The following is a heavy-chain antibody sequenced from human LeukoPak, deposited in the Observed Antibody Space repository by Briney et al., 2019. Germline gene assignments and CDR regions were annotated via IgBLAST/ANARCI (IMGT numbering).Heavy chain of an antibody. J-gene: IGHJ3*02. CDR3: ARDTPPAYCGGDCYYTLDI. Sequence: PGGSLRLSCAASGFTFSTYWMHWVRQAPGKGLVRVSRINSDGSGTSYADSVKGRFTISRDNAKNTLYLQMNSLRAEDTAVYYCARDTPPAYCGGDCYYTLDIWGQGTMVTVSS. CDR2: INSDGSGT. D-gene: IGHD2-21*02. V-gene: IGHV3-74*01. CDR1: GFTFSTYW.